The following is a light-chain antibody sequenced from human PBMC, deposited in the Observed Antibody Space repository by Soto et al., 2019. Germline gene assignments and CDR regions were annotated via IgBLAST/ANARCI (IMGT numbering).Light chain of an antibody. Sequence: EIMMTQSPATLSVSPGERATLSCWSSQSISSNLAWYQHKRGQAPRLLFYGASIRTTGVPARFSGSGSGTGFTLTISSLQSEDFAIYYCQQYNIWPYTFGQGTKLEIK. CDR2: GAS. J-gene: IGKJ2*01. CDR3: QQYNIWPYT. CDR1: QSISSN. V-gene: IGKV3-15*01.